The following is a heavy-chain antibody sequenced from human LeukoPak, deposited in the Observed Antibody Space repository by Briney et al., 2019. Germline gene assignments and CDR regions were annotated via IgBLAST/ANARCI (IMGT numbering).Heavy chain of an antibody. J-gene: IGHJ4*02. D-gene: IGHD1-26*01. CDR2: ISYDGSNT. Sequence: GGSLRLPCAASGFTFSTYAIHWVRRAPGKGLEWVAVISYDGSNTYYADSVKGRFTISRDNSKNTLYLQMTSLRAEDTAVYYCARDSGAGWELPKYYFDYWGQGTLVTVSS. CDR3: ARDSGAGWELPKYYFDY. CDR1: GFTFSTYA. V-gene: IGHV3-30-3*01.